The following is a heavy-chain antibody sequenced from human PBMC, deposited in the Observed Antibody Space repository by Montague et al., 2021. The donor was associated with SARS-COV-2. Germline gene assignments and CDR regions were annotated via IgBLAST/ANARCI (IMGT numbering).Heavy chain of an antibody. J-gene: IGHJ5*02. CDR3: ARLVWFGEVSSENWFDP. V-gene: IGHV4-39*01. D-gene: IGHD3-10*01. CDR1: GGSISSSSNY. Sequence: SETLSLTCTVSGGSISSSSNYWGWIRQPPGKGLEGIGSIYYSGSTYYNSSLKSRVTISVDTSKNQFSLKLNSVTAAATAVYYCARLVWFGEVSSENWFDPWGQGTLVTVSS. CDR2: IYYSGST.